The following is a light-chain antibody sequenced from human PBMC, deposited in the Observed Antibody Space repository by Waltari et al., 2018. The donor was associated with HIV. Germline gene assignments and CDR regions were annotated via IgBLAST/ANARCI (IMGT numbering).Light chain of an antibody. CDR3: QTWGKGIRV. CDR2: VNSDGSH. J-gene: IGLJ3*02. Sequence: QVVLTQSPSASASLGASARLTCNLSSSHSTYVHAWHQQQPEKGTRYWMNVNSDGSHSRGAGIPVRFSGSSSGTERYLTISGLQSEDDADYYCQTWGKGIRVFGGGPSLTVL. V-gene: IGLV4-69*01. CDR1: SSHSTYV.